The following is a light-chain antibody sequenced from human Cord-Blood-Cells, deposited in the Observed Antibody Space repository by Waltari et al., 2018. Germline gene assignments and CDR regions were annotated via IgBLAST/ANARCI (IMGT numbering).Light chain of an antibody. J-gene: IGLJ2*01. V-gene: IGLV2-8*01. CDR1: SSEVGGCNL. CDR3: SSYAGSNNGV. Sequence: QSALTQPASASGSPGPYATISSTGSSSEVGGCNLVSCYQQHPGKAPKLMIYEVSKRPSGVPDRFSGSKSGNTASLTVSGLQAEDEADDYCSSYAGSNNGVCGGGTKLTVL. CDR2: EVS.